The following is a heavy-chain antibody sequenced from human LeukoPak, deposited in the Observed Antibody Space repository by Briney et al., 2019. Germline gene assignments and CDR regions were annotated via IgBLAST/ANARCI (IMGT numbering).Heavy chain of an antibody. V-gene: IGHV3-9*01. D-gene: IGHD6-19*01. CDR2: ISWNSGYI. CDR3: AKDGLGSGWYPDGNWFDP. Sequence: GRSLRLSCAASGFTFDDYAMHWVRQAPGKGLEWVSSISWNSGYIGYADSVKGRFTISRDNAKNSLYLQMNSLRAEDTALYYCAKDGLGSGWYPDGNWFDPWGQGTLVTVSS. CDR1: GFTFDDYA. J-gene: IGHJ5*02.